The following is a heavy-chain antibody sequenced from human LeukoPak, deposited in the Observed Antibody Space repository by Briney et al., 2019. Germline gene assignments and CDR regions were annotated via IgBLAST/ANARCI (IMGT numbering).Heavy chain of an antibody. D-gene: IGHD6-19*01. CDR2: IKSKTDGGTT. V-gene: IGHV3-15*07. J-gene: IGHJ4*02. Sequence: GGSLRLSCAASGFTFSNAWMNWVRQAPGKGLEWVGRIKSKTDGGTTDYAAPVKGRFTIARDDSKNTVSLQMNGLKPEDTALYYCTTRGSGWYPFFDYRGQGRLVTVSS. CDR1: GFTFSNAW. CDR3: TTRGSGWYPFFDY.